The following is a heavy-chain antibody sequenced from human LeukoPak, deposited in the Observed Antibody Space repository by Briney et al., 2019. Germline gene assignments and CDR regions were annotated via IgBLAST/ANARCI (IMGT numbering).Heavy chain of an antibody. J-gene: IGHJ3*02. CDR1: GGSISSYY. D-gene: IGHD6-19*01. Sequence: PSETLSLTCTVSGGSISSYYWSWIRQPPGKGLEWIGYIYHSGSTNYNPSLKSRVTISVDTSKNQFSLKLSSVTAADTAVYYCARGPRIAVAGEADDAFDIWGQGTMVTVSS. CDR3: ARGPRIAVAGEADDAFDI. V-gene: IGHV4-59*01. CDR2: IYHSGST.